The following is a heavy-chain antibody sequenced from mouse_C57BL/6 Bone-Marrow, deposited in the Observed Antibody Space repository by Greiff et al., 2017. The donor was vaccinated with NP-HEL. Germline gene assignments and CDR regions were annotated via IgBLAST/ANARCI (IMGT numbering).Heavy chain of an antibody. D-gene: IGHD1-1*01. CDR2: IYPGSGNT. CDR1: GYTFTDYY. Sequence: QVQLQQSGAELVRPGASVKLSCKASGYTFTDYYINWVKQRPGQGLEWIARIYPGSGNTYYNEKFKGKATLTAEKSSSTAYMQLSSLTSEDSAVYFCARSHYGSSPYYFDYWGQGTTLTVSS. V-gene: IGHV1-76*01. J-gene: IGHJ2*01. CDR3: ARSHYGSSPYYFDY.